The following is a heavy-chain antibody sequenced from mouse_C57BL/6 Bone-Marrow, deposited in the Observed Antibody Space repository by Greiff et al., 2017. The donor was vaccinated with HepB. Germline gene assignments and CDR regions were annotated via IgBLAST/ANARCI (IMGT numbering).Heavy chain of an antibody. CDR1: GFTFSDYY. CDR3: AREDYGSYAY. V-gene: IGHV5-16*01. CDR2: INYDGSST. J-gene: IGHJ3*01. Sequence: DVKLVESEGGLVQPGSSMKLSCTASGFTFSDYYMAWVRQVPEKGLEWVANINYDGSSTYYLDSLKSRFIISRDNAKNILYLQMSSLKSEDTATYYCAREDYGSYAYWGQGTLVTVSA. D-gene: IGHD1-1*01.